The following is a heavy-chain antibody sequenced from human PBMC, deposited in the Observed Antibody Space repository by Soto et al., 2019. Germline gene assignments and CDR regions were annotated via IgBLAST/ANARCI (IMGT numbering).Heavy chain of an antibody. J-gene: IGHJ6*02. CDR3: GRGSHSIXIFGVARTCDYYYCIDV. CDR2: INHSGST. CDR1: GGSFSGYY. V-gene: IGHV4-34*01. Sequence: SEPLSLTCSVYGGSFSGYYWSWMRQPPGKALEWIGEINHSGSTNYNPSRKSRVTISVDTPKNHISLTLSSMTGADTTVHCCGRGSHSIXIFGVARTCDYYYCIDVWGQGTTVTVSS. D-gene: IGHD3-3*01.